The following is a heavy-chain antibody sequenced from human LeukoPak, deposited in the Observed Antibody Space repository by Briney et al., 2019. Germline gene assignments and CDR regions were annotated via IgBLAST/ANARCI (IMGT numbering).Heavy chain of an antibody. CDR2: INPNSGGT. J-gene: IGHJ4*02. CDR1: GYTFTGYY. D-gene: IGHD3-10*01. CDR3: ARGQDYYGSGSKSDY. V-gene: IGHV1-2*02. Sequence: ASVKVSCKASGYTFTGYYMHWVRQAPGQGLEWMGWINPNSGGTNYAQKFQGRVTMTRDTSISTAYMELSRLRSDDTAVYYCARGQDYYGSGSKSDYWGQGPLVTVSS.